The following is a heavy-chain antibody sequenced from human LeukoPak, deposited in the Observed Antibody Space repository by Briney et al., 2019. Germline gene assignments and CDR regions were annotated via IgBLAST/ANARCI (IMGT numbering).Heavy chain of an antibody. D-gene: IGHD6-13*01. V-gene: IGHV3-23*01. CDR2: ISGRGDTT. J-gene: IGHJ4*02. Sequence: GGSLRLSCAASGFTFSTFAMSWVRQAPGKGLEWVSAISGRGDTTHYADSVKGRFTISRDISKNTLYLQMYNLGAEDTAVYYCTKESSGGRYSSTWYPQGWGQGTLDTVSS. CDR1: GFTFSTFA. CDR3: TKESSGGRYSSTWYPQG.